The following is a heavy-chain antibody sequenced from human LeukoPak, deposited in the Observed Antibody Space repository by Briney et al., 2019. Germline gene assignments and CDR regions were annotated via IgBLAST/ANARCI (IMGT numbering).Heavy chain of an antibody. CDR2: IIPIFGTA. Sequence: GASVKVSCKASGGTFSSYAISWVRQAPGQGLEWMGRIIPIFGTANYAQKFQGRVTITTDESTSTAYMELSSLRSEDTAVYYCARDNVLDYVWGSYRLNWFDPWGQGTLVTVSS. CDR3: ARDNVLDYVWGSYRLNWFDP. V-gene: IGHV1-69*05. J-gene: IGHJ5*02. CDR1: GGTFSSYA. D-gene: IGHD3-16*02.